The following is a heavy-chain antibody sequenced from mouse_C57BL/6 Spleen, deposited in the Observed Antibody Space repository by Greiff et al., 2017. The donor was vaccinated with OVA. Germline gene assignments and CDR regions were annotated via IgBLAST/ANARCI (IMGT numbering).Heavy chain of an antibody. CDR3: ARLDYYGSSYDDY. D-gene: IGHD1-1*01. V-gene: IGHV7-3*01. Sequence: EVHLVESGGGLVQPGGSLSLSCAASGFTFTDYYMSWVRQPPGKALEWLGFIRNKANGYTTEYSASVKGRFTISRDNSQSILYLQMNALRAEDSATYYCARLDYYGSSYDDYWGQGTTLTVSS. J-gene: IGHJ2*01. CDR1: GFTFTDYY. CDR2: IRNKANGYTT.